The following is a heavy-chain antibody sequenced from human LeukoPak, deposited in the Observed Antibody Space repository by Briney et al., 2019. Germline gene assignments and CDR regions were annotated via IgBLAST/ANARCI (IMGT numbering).Heavy chain of an antibody. Sequence: SEXLSLTCTVSGGSISSGSYYWSWIRQPAGKGLEWIGRIHTSGSTNYNPSLKSRVTISVDTSKNQFSLKLSSVTAADTAVYYCARDSLMVYATPFDPWGQGTLVTVSS. CDR3: ARDSLMVYATPFDP. CDR1: GGSISSGSYY. V-gene: IGHV4-61*02. CDR2: IHTSGST. D-gene: IGHD2-8*01. J-gene: IGHJ5*02.